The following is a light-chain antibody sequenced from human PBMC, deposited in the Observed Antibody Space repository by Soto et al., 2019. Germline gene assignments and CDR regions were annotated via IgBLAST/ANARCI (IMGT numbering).Light chain of an antibody. CDR3: QQYDSPPPT. J-gene: IGKJ1*01. V-gene: IGKV1-5*01. CDR1: QSVDNW. Sequence: DIQITQSPPTLSASVGDRVTITCRASQSVDNWLAWYQQKPGKAPELLIYDAFSLKSGVPSRFSGSRSGTEFALTISSLQPDDSATYYCQQYDSPPPTFGQGTKVDIK. CDR2: DAF.